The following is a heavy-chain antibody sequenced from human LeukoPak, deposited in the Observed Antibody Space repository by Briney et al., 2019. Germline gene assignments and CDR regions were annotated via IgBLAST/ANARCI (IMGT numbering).Heavy chain of an antibody. CDR2: IIPIFGTA. J-gene: IGHJ6*03. Sequence: SVRVSCKASGGTFSSYAISWVRQAPGQGLEWMGGIIPIFGTANYAQKFQGRVTITADESTSTAYMELSSLRSEDTAVYYCARAGYCTNGVCYTDYYYYYYMDVWGKGTTVTVSS. CDR1: GGTFSSYA. D-gene: IGHD2-8*01. V-gene: IGHV1-69*01. CDR3: ARAGYCTNGVCYTDYYYYYYMDV.